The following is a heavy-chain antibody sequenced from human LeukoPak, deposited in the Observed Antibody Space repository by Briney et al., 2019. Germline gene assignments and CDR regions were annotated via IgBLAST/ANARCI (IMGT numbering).Heavy chain of an antibody. Sequence: PGGSLRLSCAASGFTVSSNYMSRVRQAPGKGLEWVSVIHSGGNTYYADSVEGRFTMSRDNSKNTLYLQMNSLRAEDTAVYYCARGIGSQLRSGWFDPWGQGTLVTVSS. D-gene: IGHD3-3*01. V-gene: IGHV3-66*01. CDR1: GFTVSSNY. CDR2: IHSGGNT. CDR3: ARGIGSQLRSGWFDP. J-gene: IGHJ5*02.